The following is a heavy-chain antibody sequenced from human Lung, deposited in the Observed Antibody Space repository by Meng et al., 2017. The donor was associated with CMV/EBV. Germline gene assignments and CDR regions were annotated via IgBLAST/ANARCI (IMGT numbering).Heavy chain of an antibody. CDR3: ARRRGGSGRDC. CDR2: IYHSGGT. Sequence: QWRRPESGSGRVAPPVTLPSTCTFVGGSVSSNGSYWGWVCQPPGKRLAWIGAIYHSGGTSYNPSLQSRVTMFVDTSKNQFSLMLTSVTATDTAVYYCARRRGGSGRDCWGQGTLVTVSS. J-gene: IGHJ4*02. V-gene: IGHV4-39*01. CDR1: GGSVSSNGSY. D-gene: IGHD3-10*01.